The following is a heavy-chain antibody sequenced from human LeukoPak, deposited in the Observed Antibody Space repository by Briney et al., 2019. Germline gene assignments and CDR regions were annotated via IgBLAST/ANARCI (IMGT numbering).Heavy chain of an antibody. V-gene: IGHV4-34*01. Sequence: SETLSLTCAVYGGSFSGYYWSWIRQPPGEGLEWIGEINHSGSTNYNPSLKSRVTISVDTSKNQFSLKLSSVTAADTAVYYCARQYYYDSSGYPRDWFDPWGQGTLVTVSS. CDR2: INHSGST. CDR3: ARQYYYDSSGYPRDWFDP. CDR1: GGSFSGYY. D-gene: IGHD3-22*01. J-gene: IGHJ5*02.